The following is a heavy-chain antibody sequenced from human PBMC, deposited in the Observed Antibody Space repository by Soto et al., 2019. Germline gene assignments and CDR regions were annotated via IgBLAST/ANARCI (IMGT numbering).Heavy chain of an antibody. J-gene: IGHJ4*02. V-gene: IGHV1-2*02. D-gene: IGHD3-16*01. CDR2: INPNSGGT. CDR1: GYSFTGYY. Sequence: ASVKVSCKASGYSFTGYYMHWVRQAPGQGLEWMGWINPNSGGTNYAQKFQGRVTMTRDTSIRTAYMELSRLRSDDTAVYYCARVGYYDYVWGNYDYGGQGTLVTVSS. CDR3: ARVGYYDYVWGNYDY.